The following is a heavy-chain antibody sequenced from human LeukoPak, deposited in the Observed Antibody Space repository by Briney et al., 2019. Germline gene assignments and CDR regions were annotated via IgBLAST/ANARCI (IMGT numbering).Heavy chain of an antibody. V-gene: IGHV4-34*01. J-gene: IGHJ4*02. D-gene: IGHD3-10*01. CDR2: INHSGST. CDR3: ARTGAYYYGSGRPGRPHYFDY. CDR1: GGSISSYY. Sequence: PSETLSLTCTVSGGSISSYYWSWIRQPPGKGLEWIGEINHSGSTDYNPSLKSRVTISVDTSKNQFSLKLSSVTAADTAVYYCARTGAYYYGSGRPGRPHYFDYWGQGTLVTVSS.